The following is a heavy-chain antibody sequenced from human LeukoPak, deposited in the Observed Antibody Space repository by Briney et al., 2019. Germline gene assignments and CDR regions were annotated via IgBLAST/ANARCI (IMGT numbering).Heavy chain of an antibody. Sequence: GASVKVSCKASGYTFTSYYMHWVRQAPGQGLEWMGWINPNSGGTNYAQKFQGRVTMTRDTSISTAYMELSRLRSDDTAVYYCARVGQFRDGYNFDYWGQGTLVTVSS. J-gene: IGHJ4*02. CDR3: ARVGQFRDGYNFDY. V-gene: IGHV1-2*02. CDR2: INPNSGGT. CDR1: GYTFTSYY. D-gene: IGHD5-12*01.